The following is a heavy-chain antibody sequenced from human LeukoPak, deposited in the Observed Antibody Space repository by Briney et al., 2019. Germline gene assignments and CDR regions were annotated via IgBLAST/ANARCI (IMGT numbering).Heavy chain of an antibody. V-gene: IGHV4-39*01. CDR3: ARRDDSSGYHKIFDY. D-gene: IGHD3-22*01. CDR2: IYYGENT. CDR1: GGSISSGPYY. J-gene: IGHJ4*02. Sequence: SETLSLTCTVSGGSISSGPYYWGWIRQPLGKGLEWIGNIYYGENTYYNPSLKSRVTISIDTSKNQFYLKPSSLTAADTAVYYCARRDDSSGYHKIFDYWGPGTLVTVSS.